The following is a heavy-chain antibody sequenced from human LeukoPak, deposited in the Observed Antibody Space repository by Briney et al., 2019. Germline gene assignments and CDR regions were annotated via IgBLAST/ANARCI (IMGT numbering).Heavy chain of an antibody. D-gene: IGHD2-15*01. Sequence: PGGSLRLSCAASGFTFGDCYMSWIRQAPGKGLEWMGIIFPGDSDTKYSPSFQGQVTISADKSISTAYLQWSSLKASDSAMYYCARHGLAGCIGGRCFTPFHYYGMDVWGQGTTVTISS. J-gene: IGHJ6*02. CDR3: ARHGLAGCIGGRCFTPFHYYGMDV. CDR2: IFPGDSDT. V-gene: IGHV5-51*01. CDR1: GFTFGDCY.